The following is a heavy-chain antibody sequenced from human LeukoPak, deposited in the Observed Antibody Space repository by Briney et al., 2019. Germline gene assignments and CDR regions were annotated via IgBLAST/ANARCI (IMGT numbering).Heavy chain of an antibody. CDR2: MNPNSGNT. J-gene: IGHJ4*02. D-gene: IGHD3-3*01. V-gene: IGHV1-8*01. CDR3: ARGRYYDFWSGYYPAPDY. CDR1: GYTFTSYD. Sequence: GASVTVSCKASGYTFTSYDINWVRQATGQGLEWMGWMNPNSGNTGYAQKFQGRVTMTRNTSISTAYMELSSLRSEDTAVYYCARGRYYDFWSGYYPAPDYWGQGTLVTVSS.